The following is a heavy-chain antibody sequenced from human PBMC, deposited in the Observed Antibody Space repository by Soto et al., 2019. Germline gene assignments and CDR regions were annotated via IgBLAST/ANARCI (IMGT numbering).Heavy chain of an antibody. J-gene: IGHJ6*02. D-gene: IGHD2-2*01. CDR1: GGTFSSYS. Sequence: ASVKVSCKASGGTFSSYSISWVRQAPGQGLEWMGGIIPIFGTANYAQKFQGRVTITADESTSTAYMELSSLRSEDTAVYYCANIVVVPAAIGEYYYYGMDVWGQGTTVTVSS. CDR3: ANIVVVPAAIGEYYYYGMDV. V-gene: IGHV1-69*13. CDR2: IIPIFGTA.